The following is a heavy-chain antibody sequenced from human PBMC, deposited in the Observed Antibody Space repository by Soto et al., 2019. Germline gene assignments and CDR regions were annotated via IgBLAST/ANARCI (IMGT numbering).Heavy chain of an antibody. CDR3: ARGGDDIVVVLPNNYGMDV. CDR1: GGSISSSNW. D-gene: IGHD2-2*01. J-gene: IGHJ6*02. CDR2: IYHSGST. V-gene: IGHV4-4*02. Sequence: SETLSLTCAVSGGSISSSNWWSWVRQPPGKGLEWIGEIYHSGSTNYNPSLKSRVTISVDKSKNQFSLKLSSVTAADTAVYYCARGGDDIVVVLPNNYGMDVWGQGTTVTVSS.